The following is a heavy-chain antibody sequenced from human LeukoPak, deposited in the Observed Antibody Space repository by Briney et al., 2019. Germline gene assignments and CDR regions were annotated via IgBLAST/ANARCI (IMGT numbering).Heavy chain of an antibody. CDR3: AKERRGDTAMVSAFDY. D-gene: IGHD5-18*01. Sequence: GGSLRLSCAASGFTFSSYAMSWVRQAPGKGLEWVSAISGSGGSTYYADSVKGRFTISRDNSKNTLYLQMNSLRAEDTAVYYCAKERRGDTAMVSAFDYWGQGTLVTVSS. V-gene: IGHV3-23*01. J-gene: IGHJ4*02. CDR1: GFTFSSYA. CDR2: ISGSGGST.